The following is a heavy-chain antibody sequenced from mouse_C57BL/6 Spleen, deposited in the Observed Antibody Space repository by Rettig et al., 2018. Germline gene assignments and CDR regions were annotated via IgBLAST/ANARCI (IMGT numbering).Heavy chain of an antibody. CDR2: IDPSDSYT. V-gene: IGHV1-50*01. J-gene: IGHJ2*01. Sequence: QVQLQQPGAELVKPGASVKLSCKASGYTFASYWMQWVKQRPGQGLEWIGEIDPSDSYTNYNQKFKGKATLTVDTSSSTAYMQLSSLTSEDSAVYYCARIYYGYDGNYWGQGTTLTVSS. CDR3: ARIYYGYDGNY. D-gene: IGHD2-2*01. CDR1: GYTFASYW.